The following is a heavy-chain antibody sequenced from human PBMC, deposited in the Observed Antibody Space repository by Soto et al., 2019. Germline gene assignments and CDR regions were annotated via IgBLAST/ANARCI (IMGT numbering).Heavy chain of an antibody. D-gene: IGHD3-10*01. J-gene: IGHJ6*02. V-gene: IGHV3-21*01. Sequence: GGSLRLSCEASGFTFNDYSMDWVRQAPEKGLEWVSSISSSGTYIYYADSVKGRFAISRDNANNVMYLQMDTLRAEDTAVYYCVRAGHVFDVHYYGMDLWGQGTTVTVS. CDR1: GFTFNDYS. CDR2: ISSSGTYI. CDR3: VRAGHVFDVHYYGMDL.